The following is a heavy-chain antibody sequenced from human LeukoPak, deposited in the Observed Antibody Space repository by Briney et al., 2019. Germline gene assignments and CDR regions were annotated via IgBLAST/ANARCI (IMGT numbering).Heavy chain of an antibody. Sequence: GGSLRLSCAASGFTFSSYSMNWVRQAPGKGLEWVSSISSSSSYIYYADSVKGRFAISRDNAKNSLYLQMNSLRAEDTAVYYCARDLVYSSTLLDYWGQGTLVTVSS. CDR2: ISSSSSYI. J-gene: IGHJ4*02. D-gene: IGHD6-13*01. CDR1: GFTFSSYS. CDR3: ARDLVYSSTLLDY. V-gene: IGHV3-21*01.